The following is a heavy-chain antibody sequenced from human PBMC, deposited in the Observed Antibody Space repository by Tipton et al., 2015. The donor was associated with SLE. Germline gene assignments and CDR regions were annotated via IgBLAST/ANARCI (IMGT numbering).Heavy chain of an antibody. D-gene: IGHD6-19*01. Sequence: QVQLVQSGAEVKKPGASVKVSCKASGYTFTSYGISWVRQAPGQGLEWMVWINAGNGNTKYSQKFQGRVTITRDTSASTAYMELSSLRSEDTAVYYCARDQYSGSTTYSSGWAHDAFDIWGQGTMVTVSS. CDR1: GYTFTSYG. CDR2: INAGNGNT. J-gene: IGHJ3*02. CDR3: ARDQYSGSTTYSSGWAHDAFDI. V-gene: IGHV1-18*01.